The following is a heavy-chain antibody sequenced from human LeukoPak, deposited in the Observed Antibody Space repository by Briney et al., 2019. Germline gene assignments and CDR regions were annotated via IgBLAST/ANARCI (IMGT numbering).Heavy chain of an antibody. D-gene: IGHD4-17*01. J-gene: IGHJ4*02. CDR1: GGSITSSNFY. Sequence: SETLSLTCTVSGGSITSSNFYWGRVRQPPGKGLEWIGEINHSGSTNYNPSLKSRVTISVGTSKNQFSLKLSSVTAADTSVYYCARVDYGDFKGVDYWDQGTLVTVSS. CDR2: INHSGST. CDR3: ARVDYGDFKGVDY. V-gene: IGHV4-39*07.